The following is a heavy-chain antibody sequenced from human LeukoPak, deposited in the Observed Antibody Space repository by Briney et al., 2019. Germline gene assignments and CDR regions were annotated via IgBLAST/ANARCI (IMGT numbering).Heavy chain of an antibody. CDR2: IHYRGST. V-gene: IGHV4-59*01. CDR3: ARSVLGYSYGLHIDY. Sequence: PSETLSLTCTVSGGSISSYYWSWIRQPPGKGLEWIGYIHYRGSTNYNPSLKSRVTISVDTSKNQFSLKLSSQTAAETAVYYCARSVLGYSYGLHIDYWGQGTLVTVSS. D-gene: IGHD5-18*01. J-gene: IGHJ4*02. CDR1: GGSISSYY.